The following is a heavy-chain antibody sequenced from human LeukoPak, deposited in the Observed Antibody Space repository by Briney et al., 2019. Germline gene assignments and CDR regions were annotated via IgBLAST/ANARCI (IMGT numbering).Heavy chain of an antibody. Sequence: AGESLKMSCKGSGYSFINYWIGWVRQMPGKGLEWMVIIYPDDSDTGPSPTFQGQVTISADKSISTAYLQWSSLGASDTAMYYCARLRGATMPNPFDYWGQGTLVTVSS. D-gene: IGHD1-26*01. V-gene: IGHV5-51*01. CDR2: IYPDDSDT. CDR3: ARLRGATMPNPFDY. J-gene: IGHJ4*02. CDR1: GYSFINYW.